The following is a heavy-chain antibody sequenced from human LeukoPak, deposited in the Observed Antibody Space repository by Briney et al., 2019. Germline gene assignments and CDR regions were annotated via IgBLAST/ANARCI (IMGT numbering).Heavy chain of an antibody. CDR2: IYYSGST. CDR1: GGSISSGDYY. V-gene: IGHV4-30-4*01. D-gene: IGHD6-13*01. Sequence: SETLSLTCTVSGGSISSGDYYWGWIRQPPGKGLEWIGYIYYSGSTYYNPSLKSRVTISVDTSKNQFSLKLSSVTAADTAVYYCARVDAAAGTFDYWGQGTLVTVSS. J-gene: IGHJ4*02. CDR3: ARVDAAAGTFDY.